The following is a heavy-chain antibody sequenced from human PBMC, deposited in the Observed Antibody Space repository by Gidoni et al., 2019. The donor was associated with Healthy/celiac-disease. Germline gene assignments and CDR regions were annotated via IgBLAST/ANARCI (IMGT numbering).Heavy chain of an antibody. CDR1: GFTFSDYY. CDR3: ARNPLGGGHIVVVPAEHNWFDP. CDR2: ISSSGSTI. D-gene: IGHD2-2*01. Sequence: QVQLVESGGGLVKPGGSLRLSCAASGFTFSDYYLSWIRQAPGKGLEWVSYISSSGSTIYYADAVKGRFTISRDNAKNSLYLQMNSLRAEDTAVYYCARNPLGGGHIVVVPAEHNWFDPWGQGTLVTVSS. V-gene: IGHV3-11*01. J-gene: IGHJ5*02.